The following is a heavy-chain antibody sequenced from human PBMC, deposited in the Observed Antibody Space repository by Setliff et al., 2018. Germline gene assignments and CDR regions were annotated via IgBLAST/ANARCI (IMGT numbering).Heavy chain of an antibody. Sequence: ASVKVSCKASGYIFTSYGFSWVRQAPGQGLEWMGIINPSGGLTKYAQKFQGRVTMTSDTSTNTVYLEVSSLRSEDTAVYFCARDRFYNSWSGTSITAPHDAFDIWGQGTMVT. CDR2: INPSGGLT. CDR3: ARDRFYNSWSGTSITAPHDAFDI. D-gene: IGHD3-3*01. CDR1: GYIFTSYG. J-gene: IGHJ3*02. V-gene: IGHV1-46*03.